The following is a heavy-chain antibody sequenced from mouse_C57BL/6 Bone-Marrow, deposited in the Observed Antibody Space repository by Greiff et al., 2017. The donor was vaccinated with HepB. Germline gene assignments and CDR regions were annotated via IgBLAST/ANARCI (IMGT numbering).Heavy chain of an antibody. J-gene: IGHJ4*01. D-gene: IGHD2-5*01. CDR2: IDPSDSYT. CDR3: ARSAPLYYSNPYYAMDY. V-gene: IGHV1-50*01. Sequence: QVQLQQPGAELVKPGASVKLSCKASGYTFTSYWMQWVKQRPGQGLEWIGEIDPSDSYTNYNQKFKGKATLTVDTSSSTVYMQLSSLTSEDSAVYYCARSAPLYYSNPYYAMDYWGQGTSVTVSS. CDR1: GYTFTSYW.